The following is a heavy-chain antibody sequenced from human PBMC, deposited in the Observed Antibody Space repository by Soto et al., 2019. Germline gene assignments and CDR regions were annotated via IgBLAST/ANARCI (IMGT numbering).Heavy chain of an antibody. J-gene: IGHJ5*02. D-gene: IGHD5-18*01. CDR3: VGVGRGYNVGNGFDP. CDR2: ISHDGTTR. CDR1: GPTIRGFA. Sequence: QVQLVESGGGVVQPGGSLRLSCAASGPTIRGFALHWVRQAPGKGLEWVSSISHDGTTRYNKDVVKGRFSTFRDVSKNAMDLQVHGLRGEGSAVYYCVGVGRGYNVGNGFDPWGQGTLITVSS. V-gene: IGHV3-30*03.